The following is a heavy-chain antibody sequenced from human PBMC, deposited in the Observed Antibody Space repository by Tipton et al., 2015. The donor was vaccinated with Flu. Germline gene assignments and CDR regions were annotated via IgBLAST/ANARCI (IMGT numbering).Heavy chain of an antibody. CDR3: TKEGRYCSGRSCYSDFDS. J-gene: IGHJ4*02. Sequence: SLRLSCAASGFTFSNYDMHWVRQAPGKGLEWVAFIQYDESNKYYADSVKGRFTISRDNSKNMLYLQMNSLRTEDTAVYYCTKEGRYCSGRSCYSDFDSWSQGTLVTVSS. CDR2: IQYDESNK. CDR1: GFTFSNYD. D-gene: IGHD2-15*01. V-gene: IGHV3-30*02.